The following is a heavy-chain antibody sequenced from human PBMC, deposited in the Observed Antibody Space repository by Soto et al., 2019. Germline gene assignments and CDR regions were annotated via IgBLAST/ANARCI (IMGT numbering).Heavy chain of an antibody. V-gene: IGHV3-23*01. D-gene: IGHD4-4*01. J-gene: IGHJ4*02. Sequence: GGSLRLSCTASGFTFSNYAISWDRQAPGKGLEWVSAISGSGGRTYYADSVKGRFTLSRDTSKNTLYLQMNSLRAEDTAVYDCARAGSSNYYFGCWGQRTRGTVCS. CDR3: ARAGSSNYYFGC. CDR1: GFTFSNYA. CDR2: ISGSGGRT.